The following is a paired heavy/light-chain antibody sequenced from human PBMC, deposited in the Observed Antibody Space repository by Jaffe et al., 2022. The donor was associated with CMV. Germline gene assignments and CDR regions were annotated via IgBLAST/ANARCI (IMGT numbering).Heavy chain of an antibody. V-gene: IGHV1-2*04. CDR1: GYTFNDYY. J-gene: IGHJ4*02. CDR2: INPNSGGT. D-gene: IGHD1-26*01. Sequence: QVQLVQSGAEVKKPGASVKVSCKASGYTFNDYYIHWVRQAPGQGLEWMGWINPNSGGTNFAQKYQGWVTLTRDTSINVAYMELTRLTSDDTAVYYCARDSGALDYWGQGTLVAVSS. CDR3: ARDSGALDY.
Light chain of an antibody. CDR3: MQALQTPRT. CDR2: LGS. J-gene: IGKJ2*01. V-gene: IGKV2-28*01. Sequence: DIVMTQTPLSLSVTPGEPASISCRSSQSLLHSNGYNSLDWYLQKPGKSPQLLIYLGSNRASGVPDRFSGSGSGTDFTLKISRVEAEDVGVYYCMQALQTPRTFGQGTKLEIK. CDR1: QSLLHSNGYNS.